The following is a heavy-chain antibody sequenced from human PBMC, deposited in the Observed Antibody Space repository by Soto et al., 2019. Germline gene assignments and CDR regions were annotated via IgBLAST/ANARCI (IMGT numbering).Heavy chain of an antibody. V-gene: IGHV1-18*01. Sequence: EPELKKPGASVKVSCKTSGYSFYNSGISWVRQAPGQGLEWMGWISVYSGYAHYAQKFQGRVIMTADTFTSTSYMELRGLRSDDTAMYYCSKNGTTWFAAWGQGTLVTVSS. D-gene: IGHD1-1*01. J-gene: IGHJ5*02. CDR1: GYSFYNSG. CDR2: ISVYSGYA. CDR3: SKNGTTWFAA.